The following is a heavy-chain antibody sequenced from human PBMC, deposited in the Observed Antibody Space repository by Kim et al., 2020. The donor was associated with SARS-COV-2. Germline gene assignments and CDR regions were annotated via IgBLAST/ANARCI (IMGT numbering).Heavy chain of an antibody. Sequence: GGSLRLSCAAFGFTFDDYAMHWVRQAPGKGLEWVSGITWSSGGIGYADSVKGRFTISRDNSKNSLYLHMNGLRAEDTALYYCAKTDRSGCLAAYYYGRDVWGQGTPFTVSS. D-gene: IGHD6-25*01. J-gene: IGHJ6*01. V-gene: IGHV3-9*01. CDR3: AKTDRSGCLAAYYYGRDV. CDR1: GFTFDDYA. CDR2: ITWSSGGI.